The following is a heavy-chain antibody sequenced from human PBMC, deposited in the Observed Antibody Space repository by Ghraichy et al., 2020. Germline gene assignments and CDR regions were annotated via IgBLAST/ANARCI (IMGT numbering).Heavy chain of an antibody. CDR3: ARGPFGEYYYYFYGVDV. CDR1: GFIFSNYN. CDR2: ISSSSSTM. D-gene: IGHD2-21*01. V-gene: IGHV3-48*04. J-gene: IGHJ6*02. Sequence: GGSLRLSCTASGFIFSNYNMNWVRQAPGKGLEWVSYISSSSSTMHYADSVKGRFTISRDNANKSLYLQMNSLRAEDTAVYYCARGPFGEYYYYFYGVDVWGQGTTVTVSS.